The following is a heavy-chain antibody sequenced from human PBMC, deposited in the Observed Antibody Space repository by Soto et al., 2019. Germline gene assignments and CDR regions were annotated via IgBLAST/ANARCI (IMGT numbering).Heavy chain of an antibody. D-gene: IGHD3-22*01. V-gene: IGHV4-4*02. CDR1: GGSIRSNNR. CDR2: IFHSGST. Sequence: SETLSLTCAVSGGSIRSNNRWSWVRQPPGKGLEWIGEIFHSGSTNYNPSLKTRVTISVDESKNQFSLKVTSVTAADTAVYYCARAYYYDSSGYPHDAFDIWGQGTMVTVSS. J-gene: IGHJ3*02. CDR3: ARAYYYDSSGYPHDAFDI.